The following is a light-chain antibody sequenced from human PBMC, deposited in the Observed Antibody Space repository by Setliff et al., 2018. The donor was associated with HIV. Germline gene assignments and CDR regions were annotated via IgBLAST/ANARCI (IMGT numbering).Light chain of an antibody. Sequence: QSALAQPRSVSGSPGQSVTISCTGTSSDVGGYNYVSWYHQHPGKAPKLMISDVSKRPSGVPDRFSGSKSGNTASLTISGLQAEDEADYYCCSYAGNAYVFGAGTKGTVL. CDR1: SSDVGGYNY. CDR2: DVS. V-gene: IGLV2-11*01. J-gene: IGLJ1*01. CDR3: CSYAGNAYV.